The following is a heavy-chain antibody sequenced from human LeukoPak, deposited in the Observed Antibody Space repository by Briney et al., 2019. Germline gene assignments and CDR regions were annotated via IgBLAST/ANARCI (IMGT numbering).Heavy chain of an antibody. J-gene: IGHJ6*03. Sequence: SSVKVSCKASGYTFTGYYMHWVRQAPGQGLEWMGRINPNSGGTNYAQKFQGRVTMTMDTSISTAYMELSRLRSDDTAVYYCARDLIMITFGGPDYYYYYMDVWGKGTTVTVSS. V-gene: IGHV1-2*06. CDR2: INPNSGGT. CDR3: ARDLIMITFGGPDYYYYYMDV. CDR1: GYTFTGYY. D-gene: IGHD3-16*01.